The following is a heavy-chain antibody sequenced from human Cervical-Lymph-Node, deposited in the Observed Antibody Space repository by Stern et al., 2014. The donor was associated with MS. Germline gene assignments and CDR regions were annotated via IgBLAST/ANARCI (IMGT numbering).Heavy chain of an antibody. V-gene: IGHV1-18*01. J-gene: IGHJ4*02. CDR2: ISGYKGET. D-gene: IGHD1-14*01. CDR1: GYTLTNYG. CDR3: ATTPLSGFDY. Sequence: VQLEESGGEVKEPGASGNVSCKTSGYTLTNYGIAWVRQAPGQGLEWMGWISGYKGETHYAQKVQGRVTMTRDTSTSTAYMELRSLTSDDTAVYYCATTPLSGFDYWGQGTLVTVSS.